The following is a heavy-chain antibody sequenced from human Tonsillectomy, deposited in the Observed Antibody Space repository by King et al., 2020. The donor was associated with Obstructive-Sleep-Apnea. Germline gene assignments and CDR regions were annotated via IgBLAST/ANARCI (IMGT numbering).Heavy chain of an antibody. CDR1: GGSISSYH. J-gene: IGHJ5*02. V-gene: IGHV4-59*01. CDR3: ARDHFRGYSSSLGWFDP. CDR2: IHYSGST. Sequence: VQLQESGPGLVKPSETLSLTCTVSGGSISSYHWSWIRQPPGKGLEWIGYIHYSGSTNYNPPLKSPVTISADTSNNQFSLKLSSVTAADTAVYYCARDHFRGYSSSLGWFDPWGQGTLVTVSS. D-gene: IGHD6-13*01.